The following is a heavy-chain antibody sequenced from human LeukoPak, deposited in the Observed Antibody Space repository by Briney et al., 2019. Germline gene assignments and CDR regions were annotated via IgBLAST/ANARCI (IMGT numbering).Heavy chain of an antibody. CDR1: GGSISSNSYY. Sequence: SETLSLTCTVSGGSISSNSYYWVWIRQPPGKGLGWIGSIYYSGTTYYNPSLKSRLTISVDTSRNQFSLRLSSVTAADTAVYYCASRLRYRHFDYWGQGTLVTVSS. J-gene: IGHJ4*02. V-gene: IGHV4-39*07. CDR3: ASRLRYRHFDY. CDR2: IYYSGTT. D-gene: IGHD5-18*01.